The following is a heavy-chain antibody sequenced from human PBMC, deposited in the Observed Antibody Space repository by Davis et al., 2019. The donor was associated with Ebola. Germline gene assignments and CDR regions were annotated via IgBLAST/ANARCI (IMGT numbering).Heavy chain of an antibody. CDR2: IKQDGREK. CDR1: GFTFSSYW. Sequence: GEFLKTYCAASGFTFSSYWKSWVRQAPPKGQEWVANIKQDGREKHYVDSVKGRFTISRDNAKNSLYLLLNSLRAEDTALYNCARVNAVTGYSRFDSWGQGTLVTVSS. J-gene: IGHJ5*01. V-gene: IGHV3-7*03. CDR3: ARVNAVTGYSRFDS. D-gene: IGHD3-9*01.